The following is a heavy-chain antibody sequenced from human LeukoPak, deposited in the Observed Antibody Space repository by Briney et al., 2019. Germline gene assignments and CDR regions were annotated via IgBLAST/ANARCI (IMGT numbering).Heavy chain of an antibody. Sequence: GGSLRLSCAASGFTFSGHWMTWVRQAPGKGLEWVANIKEDGSKKNYVDSVKGRFTISRDNAKNSLYLQMTSLRAEDTAMYYCAKDPYRVIVATGNYLDPWGQGTLVTVSS. V-gene: IGHV3-7*03. D-gene: IGHD2-21*01. CDR2: IKEDGSKK. J-gene: IGHJ5*02. CDR1: GFTFSGHW. CDR3: AKDPYRVIVATGNYLDP.